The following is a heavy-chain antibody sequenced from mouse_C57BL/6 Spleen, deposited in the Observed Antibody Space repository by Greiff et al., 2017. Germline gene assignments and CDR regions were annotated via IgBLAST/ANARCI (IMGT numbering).Heavy chain of an antibody. CDR1: GFSLTSYA. D-gene: IGHD2-3*01. Sequence: VQLVESGPGLVAPSQSLSITCTVSGFSLTSYAISWVRQPPGKGLEWLGVIWTGGGTNYNSARKSRLSISKDNSKSQVFLKMNSLQTDDTARYYCARNVGYYEAWYFDVWGTGTTVTVSS. J-gene: IGHJ1*03. CDR2: IWTGGGT. CDR3: ARNVGYYEAWYFDV. V-gene: IGHV2-9-1*01.